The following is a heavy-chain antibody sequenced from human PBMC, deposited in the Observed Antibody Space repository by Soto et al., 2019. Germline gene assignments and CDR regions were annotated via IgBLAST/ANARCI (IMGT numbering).Heavy chain of an antibody. CDR1: GASISSYY. Sequence: QVQLQESGPGLVKPSETLSLTCTVSGASISSYYWSWSRQPPGKGLEWIGYIYYSGSTNYNPSLKSRVTISVDTSKNQFSLKLSSVTAADTAVYYCARDTGFWNYDSSGYYPGWFDPWGQGTLVTVSS. CDR3: ARDTGFWNYDSSGYYPGWFDP. D-gene: IGHD3-22*01. J-gene: IGHJ5*02. CDR2: IYYSGST. V-gene: IGHV4-59*01.